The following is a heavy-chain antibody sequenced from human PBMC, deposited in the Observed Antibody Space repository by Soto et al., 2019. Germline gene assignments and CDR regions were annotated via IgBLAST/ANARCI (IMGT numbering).Heavy chain of an antibody. J-gene: IGHJ4*02. CDR3: ARAINSAYDY. CDR2: INQDGTER. V-gene: IGHV3-7*05. Sequence: EVQLVESGGGLVQPGESLRLSCAASGLTLSSHWMGWVRQAPGTGLEWVATINQDGTERFYVESMKGRSTISRDIAQNSLYLEVHSLRAEDTALYYCARAINSAYDYWGRGALVTVSS. D-gene: IGHD2-21*01. CDR1: GLTLSSHW.